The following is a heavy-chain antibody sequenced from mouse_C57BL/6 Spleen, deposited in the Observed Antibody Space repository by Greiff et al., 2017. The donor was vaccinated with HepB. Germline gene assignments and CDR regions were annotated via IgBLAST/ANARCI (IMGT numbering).Heavy chain of an antibody. V-gene: IGHV1-55*01. J-gene: IGHJ2*01. Sequence: QVQLQQPGAELVKPGASVKMSCKASGYTFTSYWITWVKPRPGQGLEWIGDIYPGSGSTNYNEKFKSKATLTVDTSSSTAYMQLSSLTSEDSAVYYCARKGTGTGPYFDYWGQGTTLTVSS. CDR3: ARKGTGTGPYFDY. CDR1: GYTFTSYW. D-gene: IGHD4-1*01. CDR2: IYPGSGST.